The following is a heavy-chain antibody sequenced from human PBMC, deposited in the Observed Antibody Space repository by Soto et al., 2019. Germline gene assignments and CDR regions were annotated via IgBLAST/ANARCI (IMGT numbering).Heavy chain of an antibody. CDR1: RFTFSSYS. Sequence: VGSLRLSCAASRFTFSSYSVNWVRQAPVNGLEWISYIKSYIDTIYYADSVKGRFTISRDNAKNSLYLQMNSLRAEDTAVYYCATDFAWAFDYWGQGSLVTVSS. D-gene: IGHD3-9*01. V-gene: IGHV3-48*01. CDR3: ATDFAWAFDY. CDR2: IKSYIDTI. J-gene: IGHJ4*02.